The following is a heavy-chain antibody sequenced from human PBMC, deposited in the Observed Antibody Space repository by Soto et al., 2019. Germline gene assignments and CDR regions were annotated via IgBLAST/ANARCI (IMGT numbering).Heavy chain of an antibody. CDR2: IYHIGNT. Sequence: QLQESGPGLVEPSGTLSLTCAVSRGSMSSSDWWCWVRQAPGKGLDWLVEIYHIGNTTYTPSLKSRVTLSVDNSKNQFSLTLTSVTAADTGVYYCATWGSTAFDIWGQGTMVTVSS. J-gene: IGHJ3*02. CDR1: RGSMSSSDW. V-gene: IGHV4-4*02. D-gene: IGHD3-16*01. CDR3: ATWGSTAFDI.